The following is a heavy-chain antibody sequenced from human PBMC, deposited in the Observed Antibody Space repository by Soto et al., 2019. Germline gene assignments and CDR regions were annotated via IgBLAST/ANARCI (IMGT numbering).Heavy chain of an antibody. D-gene: IGHD3-3*02. CDR3: ARAHFLYYYYYMDV. V-gene: IGHV3-7*01. Sequence: GGSLRLSCAASGFTFSSYWMSWVRQAPGKGLEWVANIKQDGSEKYYVDSVKGRFTISRDNAKNSLYLQMNSLRAEDTAVYYCARAHFLYYYYYMDVWGKGTTVTVSS. CDR2: IKQDGSEK. J-gene: IGHJ6*03. CDR1: GFTFSSYW.